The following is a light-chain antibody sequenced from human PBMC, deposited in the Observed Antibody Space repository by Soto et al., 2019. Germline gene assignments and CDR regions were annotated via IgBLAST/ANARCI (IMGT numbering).Light chain of an antibody. CDR2: GAS. CDR1: QSVSSSY. CDR3: QQYGSSPVT. J-gene: IGKJ2*01. Sequence: EIVLTQSPGTLSLSPGERATLSCRASQSVSSSYLAWYQQKPGQAPRLLIYGASSRATGIPDRFSGSGSGTDFTLTISRLEPGDFAVYYCQQYGSSPVTFGQGTKLEIK. V-gene: IGKV3-20*01.